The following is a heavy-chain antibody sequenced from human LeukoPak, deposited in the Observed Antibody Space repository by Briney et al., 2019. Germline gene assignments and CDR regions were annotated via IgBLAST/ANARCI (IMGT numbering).Heavy chain of an antibody. D-gene: IGHD6-19*01. V-gene: IGHV3-33*01. J-gene: IGHJ4*02. Sequence: GGSLRLSCAASGFTFSIYGMHWVRQAPGKGLECVAVIWYDGSNKYYADSVKGRFTISRDNPKNTLYLQMNSLRAEDTAVYYCARDSQWLAPFDYWGQGTLVTVSS. CDR2: IWYDGSNK. CDR3: ARDSQWLAPFDY. CDR1: GFTFSIYG.